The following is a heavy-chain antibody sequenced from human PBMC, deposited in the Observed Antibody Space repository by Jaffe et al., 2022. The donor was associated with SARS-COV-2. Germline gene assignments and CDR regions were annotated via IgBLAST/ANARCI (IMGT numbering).Heavy chain of an antibody. V-gene: IGHV3-23*01. CDR2: ISGSGGST. CDR1: GFTFSSYA. J-gene: IGHJ4*02. CDR3: AKLFYYYDSSGYYSGPFDY. Sequence: EVQLLESGGGLVQPGGSLRLSCAASGFTFSSYAMSWVRQAPGKGLEWVSAISGSGGSTYYADSVKGRFTISRDNSKNTLYLQMNSLRAEDTAVYYCAKLFYYYDSSGYYSGPFDYWGQGTLVTVSS. D-gene: IGHD3-22*01.